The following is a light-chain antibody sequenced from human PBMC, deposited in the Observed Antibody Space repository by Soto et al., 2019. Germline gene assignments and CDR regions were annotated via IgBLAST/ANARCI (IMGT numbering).Light chain of an antibody. CDR1: QSISSY. J-gene: IGKJ2*01. CDR3: QQNCSTPRYT. Sequence: DIQMTQSPCSLSASVGDRVTITCRASQSISSYLNWYQQKPGQAPKILIYDASSLQSGVPSRFSGSGSGTDFTLTISSLQAEDFASYYCQQNCSTPRYTFGQGTKLEIK. CDR2: DAS. V-gene: IGKV1-39*01.